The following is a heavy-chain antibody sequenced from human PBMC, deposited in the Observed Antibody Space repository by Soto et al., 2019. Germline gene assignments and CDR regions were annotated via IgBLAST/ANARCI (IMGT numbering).Heavy chain of an antibody. CDR2: INPNSGGT. D-gene: IGHD3-10*01. CDR3: AREVATMVRGTAFDI. V-gene: IGHV1-2*02. CDR1: GYTFTGYY. Sequence: ASVKVSCKASGYTFTGYYMHWVRQAPGQGLEWMGWINPNSGGTNYAQKFQGRVTMTRDTSISTAYMELSRLRSDDTAVYYCAREVATMVRGTAFDIWGQGTMVTVSS. J-gene: IGHJ3*02.